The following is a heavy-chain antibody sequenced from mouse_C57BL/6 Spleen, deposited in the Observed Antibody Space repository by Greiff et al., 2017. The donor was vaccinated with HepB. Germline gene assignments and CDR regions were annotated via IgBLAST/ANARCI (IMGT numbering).Heavy chain of an antibody. CDR1: GYTFTSYW. V-gene: IGHV1-64*01. Sequence: QVQLKQPGAELVKPGASVKLSCKASGYTFTSYWMHWVKQRPGQGLEWIGMIHPNSGSTNYNEKFKSKATLTVDKSSSTAYMQLSSLTSEDSAVYYCAREEYYSNYVDYAMDYWGQGTSVTVSS. CDR3: AREEYYSNYVDYAMDY. D-gene: IGHD2-5*01. J-gene: IGHJ4*01. CDR2: IHPNSGST.